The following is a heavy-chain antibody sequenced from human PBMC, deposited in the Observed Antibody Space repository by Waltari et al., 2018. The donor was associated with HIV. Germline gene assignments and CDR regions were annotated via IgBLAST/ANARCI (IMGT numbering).Heavy chain of an antibody. CDR2: ISSSGSTI. Sequence: EVQVVESGGGLVQPGGSLRLSCAASGFTFSTYEMNWVRQAPGKGLEWVSYISSSGSTIYYADSVKGRFTISRDNAKNSRYLQMNSLRAEDTAVYFCARDGSSYYGLDYWGRGTLVTVSS. CDR1: GFTFSTYE. D-gene: IGHD1-26*01. J-gene: IGHJ4*02. CDR3: ARDGSSYYGLDY. V-gene: IGHV3-48*03.